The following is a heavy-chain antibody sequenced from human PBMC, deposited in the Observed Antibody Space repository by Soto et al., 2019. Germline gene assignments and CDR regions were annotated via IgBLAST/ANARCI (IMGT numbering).Heavy chain of an antibody. CDR3: ARYCAGNACYSRHYYAMDV. J-gene: IGHJ6*02. Sequence: QVQLVQSGAEVKKPGASVRVSCEASGYRFTAYYIHWVRQAPGQGLEWMGRMNIDTGGTTYAQKFQGRVTMTRDTSITTAYMEVSSVKSDDTAMYYCARYCAGNACYSRHYYAMDVWGQGTTVSVSS. D-gene: IGHD2-21*02. V-gene: IGHV1-2*06. CDR1: GYRFTAYY. CDR2: MNIDTGGT.